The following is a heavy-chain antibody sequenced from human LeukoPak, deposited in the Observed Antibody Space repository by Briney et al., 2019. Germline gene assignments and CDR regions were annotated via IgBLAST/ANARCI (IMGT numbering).Heavy chain of an antibody. J-gene: IGHJ4*02. CDR1: GYTFTSYG. CDR3: ARDNEQWLVSSMGTTDY. V-gene: IGHV1-18*01. D-gene: IGHD6-19*01. Sequence: ASVKVSCKASGYTFTSYGISWVRQAPGQGLEWMGWISAYNGNTNYAQKLQGRVTMTTDTSTSTAYMELRSLRSDDTAVYYCARDNEQWLVSSMGTTDYWGQGTLVTVSS. CDR2: ISAYNGNT.